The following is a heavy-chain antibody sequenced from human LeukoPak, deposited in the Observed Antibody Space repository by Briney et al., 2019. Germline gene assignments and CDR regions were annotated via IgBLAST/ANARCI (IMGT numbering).Heavy chain of an antibody. CDR2: IKQDGSEK. CDR3: ARDEVGAFFVDY. D-gene: IGHD1-26*01. V-gene: IGHV3-7*01. J-gene: IGHJ4*02. Sequence: GSLRLSCAASGSTFSSYWMSWVRQAPGKGLEWVANIKQDGSEKYYVDSVKGRFTISRDNAKNSLYLQMNSLRAEDTAVYYCARDEVGAFFVDYWGQGTLVTVSS. CDR1: GSTFSSYW.